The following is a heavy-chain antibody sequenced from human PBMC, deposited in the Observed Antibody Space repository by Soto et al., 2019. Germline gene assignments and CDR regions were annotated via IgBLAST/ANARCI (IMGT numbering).Heavy chain of an antibody. CDR1: GYTFTSYY. CDR3: ASLAPAGDFWCGYYPASDYYYMDV. V-gene: IGHV1-46*03. J-gene: IGHJ6*03. Sequence: ASVKVSCKASGYTFTSYYMHWVRQAPGQGLEWMGIINPSGGSTSYAQKFQGRVTMTRDTSTNTVYMELSSLRSEDTAVYYCASLAPAGDFWCGYYPASDYYYMDVWGKRTTVTVSS. CDR2: INPSGGST. D-gene: IGHD3-3*01.